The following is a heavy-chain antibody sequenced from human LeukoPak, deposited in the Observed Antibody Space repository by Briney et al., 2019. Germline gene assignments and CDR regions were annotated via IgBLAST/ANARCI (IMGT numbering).Heavy chain of an antibody. CDR3: TTLEQFYFHSSACDVYYVDV. J-gene: IGHJ6*03. V-gene: IGHV3-15*01. D-gene: IGHD3-22*01. Sequence: PGGSLRLSCAASGLVFTTAWMIWVRQAPGKGLEWVGRIKSKSDGGTTDYAAPVKGRFTISRDDSKNTLYLQMSSLKTEDTAVYYCTTLEQFYFHSSACDVYYVDVWGKGTTVTVSS. CDR2: IKSKSDGGTT. CDR1: GLVFTTAW.